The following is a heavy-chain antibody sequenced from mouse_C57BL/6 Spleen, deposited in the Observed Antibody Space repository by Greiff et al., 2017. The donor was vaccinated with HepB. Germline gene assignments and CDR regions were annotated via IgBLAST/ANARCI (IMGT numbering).Heavy chain of an antibody. J-gene: IGHJ4*01. CDR1: GFTFSSYA. V-gene: IGHV5-9-1*02. CDR2: ISSGGDYI. CDR3: TRGGVAQATFAMDY. Sequence: EVKLVESGEGLVKPGGSLKLSCAASGFTFSSYAMSWVRQTPEKRLEWVAYISSGGDYIYYAEPVKGRFTISRDNARNTLYLQMSSLKSEDTAMYYCTRGGVAQATFAMDYWGQGTSVTVSS. D-gene: IGHD3-2*02.